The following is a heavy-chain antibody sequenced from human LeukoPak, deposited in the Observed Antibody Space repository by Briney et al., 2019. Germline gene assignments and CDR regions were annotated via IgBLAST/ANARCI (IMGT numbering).Heavy chain of an antibody. CDR1: GGTFSSYA. J-gene: IGHJ6*02. Sequence: SVKVSCKASGGTFSSYAISWVRQAPGQGLEWMGGIIPIFGTANYAQKFQGRVTITADESTSTAYMELSSLRSEDTAVYYCARNRNRGYSYGTGMDVWGQGTTVTVSS. CDR2: IIPIFGTA. D-gene: IGHD5-18*01. CDR3: ARNRNRGYSYGTGMDV. V-gene: IGHV1-69*01.